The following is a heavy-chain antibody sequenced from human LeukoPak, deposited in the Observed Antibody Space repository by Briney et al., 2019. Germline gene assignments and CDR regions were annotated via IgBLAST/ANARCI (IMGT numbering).Heavy chain of an antibody. V-gene: IGHV3-21*01. CDR1: GFTFSIYT. J-gene: IGHJ4*02. CDR3: ARDQCSTTTCPIDY. Sequence: KSGGSLRLSCAASGFTFSIYTMNWVRQAPGKGLEWVPSISTSSHYIYYADSVKGRVTISRDNAKSSLYLQLDSLRAEDTAVYYCARDQCSTTTCPIDYWGQGTLVTVAS. CDR2: ISTSSHYI. D-gene: IGHD2-2*01.